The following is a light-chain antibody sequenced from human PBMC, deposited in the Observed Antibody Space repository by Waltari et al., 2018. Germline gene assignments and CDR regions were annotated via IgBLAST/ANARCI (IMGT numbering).Light chain of an antibody. CDR3: QSADSSGKV. V-gene: IGLV3-25*03. J-gene: IGLJ2*01. CDR2: KDT. CDR1: ALPKKY. Sequence: SYELTQPPSVSVSPGQTARIPCSGDALPKKYACWYQQKPGQAPVVVIYKDTERPSGIPERFSGSSSGTTVTLTISGVQAEDEADYYCQSADSSGKVFGGGTKLTVL.